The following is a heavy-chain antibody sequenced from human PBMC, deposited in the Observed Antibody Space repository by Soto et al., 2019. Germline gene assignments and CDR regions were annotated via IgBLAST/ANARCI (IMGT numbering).Heavy chain of an antibody. CDR1: GESFCGYY. CDR3: ARGRVVRGVMLGYYYYGMDV. D-gene: IGHD3-10*01. Sequence: SETLSLTSAVYGESFCGYYWSGILQTPGKGLEWIGEINHSGSTNYNPSLKSRVTISVDTSKNQFSLKLSSVTAADTAVYYCARGRVVRGVMLGYYYYGMDVWGQGTTVTVSS. J-gene: IGHJ6*02. V-gene: IGHV4-34*01. CDR2: INHSGST.